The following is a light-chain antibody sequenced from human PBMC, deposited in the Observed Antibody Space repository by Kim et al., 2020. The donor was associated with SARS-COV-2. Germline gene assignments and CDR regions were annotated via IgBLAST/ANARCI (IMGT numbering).Light chain of an antibody. CDR3: QVWDSSSDHRV. V-gene: IGLV3-21*04. CDR2: YDS. Sequence: PGKTARITCGGNNFGSKSVLWYQQKPGQAPALVIYYDSDRPSGIPERFSGSNSGNTATLTISRVEAGDEADYYCQVWDSSSDHRVFGGGTQLTVL. CDR1: NFGSKS. J-gene: IGLJ3*02.